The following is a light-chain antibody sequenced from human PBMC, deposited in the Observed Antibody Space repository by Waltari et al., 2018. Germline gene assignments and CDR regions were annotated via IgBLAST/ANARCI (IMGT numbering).Light chain of an antibody. CDR2: DAS. CDR3: QQRSNCPSLS. Sequence: EIVFTQSPATLSLSPGETATLACRTSHSVVSSLAWFQQKPGQAPRLLIIDASERTTDIPARFIATGSATDFTLTIISLEPDDFAVYYCQQRSNCPSLSFGGGTKVEIK. CDR1: HSVVSS. J-gene: IGKJ4*01. V-gene: IGKV3-11*01.